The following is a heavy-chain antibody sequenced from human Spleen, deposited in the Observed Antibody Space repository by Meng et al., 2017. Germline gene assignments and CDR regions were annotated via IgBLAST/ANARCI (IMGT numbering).Heavy chain of an antibody. D-gene: IGHD3-22*01. CDR2: IIPIFGTA. Sequence: HVQLVWSGAEVKKPGSSVKCSCKASGGTFSSYAISGVRQAPGQGLEWMGGIIPIFGTANYAQKFQGRVTITADESTSTAYMELSSLRSEDTAVYYCARGLYDSSGIFDYWGQGTLVTVSS. CDR1: GGTFSSYA. V-gene: IGHV1-69*01. J-gene: IGHJ4*02. CDR3: ARGLYDSSGIFDY.